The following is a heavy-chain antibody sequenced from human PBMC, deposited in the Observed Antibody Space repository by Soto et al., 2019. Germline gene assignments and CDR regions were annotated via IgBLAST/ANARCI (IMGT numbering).Heavy chain of an antibody. CDR2: ISGSGGST. V-gene: IGHV3-23*01. Sequence: GGSLRLSCAASGFTFSSYAMSWVRQAPGKGLEWVSAISGSGGSTYYADSVKGRFTISRDNSKNTLYLQMNSLRAEDTAVYYCAKGNRIVVVPAALDYWGQGTLVTVSS. D-gene: IGHD2-2*01. J-gene: IGHJ4*02. CDR1: GFTFSSYA. CDR3: AKGNRIVVVPAALDY.